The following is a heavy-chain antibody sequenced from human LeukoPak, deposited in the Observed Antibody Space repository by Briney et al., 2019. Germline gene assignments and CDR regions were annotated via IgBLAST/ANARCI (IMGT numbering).Heavy chain of an antibody. CDR2: IYYTGTT. CDR1: GGSLNSPNYY. V-gene: IGHV4-39*01. J-gene: IGHJ5*02. CDR3: ARHDYYGSLNWFDP. D-gene: IGHD3-10*01. Sequence: SVTLSLTCIVSGGSLNSPNYYWGWIRQPPGKGLEWIGTIYYTGTTYYNPSLKSRLTIAVDTSKNQFSLKLTSVTAADTAVYYCARHDYYGSLNWFDPWGQGTLITVSS.